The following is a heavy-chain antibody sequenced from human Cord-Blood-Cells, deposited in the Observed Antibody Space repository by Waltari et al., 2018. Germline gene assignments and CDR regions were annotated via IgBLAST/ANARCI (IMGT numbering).Heavy chain of an antibody. D-gene: IGHD6-13*01. V-gene: IGHV3-15*01. CDR2: IKSKTDGGTT. CDR3: TTAGRQQLVLLGWCDP. J-gene: IGHJ5*02. CDR1: GFTFSNAC. Sequence: EVQLVESGGGLVQPGGSLRLSCAAFGFTFSNACMSWGRQAPGQGLEWVGRIKSKTDGGTTDYAAPVKVRFTISRDDSKNTPYLQMNSLKTEDTAVYYCTTAGRQQLVLLGWCDPWGHGTLVTVSS.